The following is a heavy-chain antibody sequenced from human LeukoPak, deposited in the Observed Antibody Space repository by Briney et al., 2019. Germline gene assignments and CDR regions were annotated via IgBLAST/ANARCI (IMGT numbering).Heavy chain of an antibody. D-gene: IGHD3-10*01. CDR1: GVTVSSNY. J-gene: IGHJ4*02. CDR3: ARDLYYGSGGYYFDY. V-gene: IGHV3-66*01. Sequence: GGSLRLSCAASGVTVSSNYMSWVRQAPGKGLEWVSVLQSGGTTHYADSVKGRFTISRDISKNTLYPQMNSLRVEDTAVYYCARDLYYGSGGYYFDYWGQGTLVTVSS. CDR2: LQSGGTT.